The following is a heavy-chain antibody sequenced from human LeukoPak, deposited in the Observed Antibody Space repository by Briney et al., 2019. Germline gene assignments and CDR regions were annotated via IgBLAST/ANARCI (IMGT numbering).Heavy chain of an antibody. Sequence: GGTLRLSCAASGLTFSSYCMSWVRQAPGKGLEWVSAISGSGGSTYYADSVKGRFTISRDNSKNTLYLQMNSLRAEDTAVYYCAKAFGDYYYYYMDVWGKGTTVTISS. CDR2: ISGSGGST. D-gene: IGHD3-10*01. V-gene: IGHV3-23*01. J-gene: IGHJ6*03. CDR1: GLTFSSYC. CDR3: AKAFGDYYYYYMDV.